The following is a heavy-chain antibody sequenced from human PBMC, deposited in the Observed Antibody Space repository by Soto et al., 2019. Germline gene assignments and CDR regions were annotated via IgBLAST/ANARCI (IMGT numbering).Heavy chain of an antibody. V-gene: IGHV4-34*01. CDR1: GGSFSGYY. Sequence: SETLSLTCAVYGGSFSGYYWSWIRQPPGKGLEWIGEINHSGSTNYNPSLKGRVTISVDTSKNQFSLKLSSVTAADTAVYYCARGQGYMDGWGKGTTVTVSS. CDR3: ARGQGYMDG. CDR2: INHSGST. J-gene: IGHJ6*03.